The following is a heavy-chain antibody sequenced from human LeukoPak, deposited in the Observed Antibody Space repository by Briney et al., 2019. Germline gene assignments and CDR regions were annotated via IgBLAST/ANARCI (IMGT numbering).Heavy chain of an antibody. Sequence: SETLSLTCTVSGGSISSYYWSWIRQPPGKGLEWLGHMHYTRDINYNPIFKSRVTISGDSSKKQFSLKVNSVTAADTAVYYCVRDTFYYDSGSFVDGLDVWGQGTTVTVSS. D-gene: IGHD3-10*01. CDR2: MHYTRDI. CDR3: VRDTFYYDSGSFVDGLDV. J-gene: IGHJ6*02. V-gene: IGHV4-59*01. CDR1: GGSISSYY.